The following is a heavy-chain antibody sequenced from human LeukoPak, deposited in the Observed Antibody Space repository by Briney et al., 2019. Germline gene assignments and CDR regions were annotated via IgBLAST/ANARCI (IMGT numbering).Heavy chain of an antibody. Sequence: QPGGSLRLSCAASGFTFSNYWMHWVRQAPGKGLVWVSRISPDGSSTSYGDSVKGRFTISRDNAKNTVYLRMNSLRAEDTAVYYCIRSRSGSYGYFDYWGQGTLVTVSS. J-gene: IGHJ4*02. V-gene: IGHV3-74*01. CDR1: GFTFSNYW. CDR2: ISPDGSST. CDR3: IRSRSGSYGYFDY. D-gene: IGHD3-10*01.